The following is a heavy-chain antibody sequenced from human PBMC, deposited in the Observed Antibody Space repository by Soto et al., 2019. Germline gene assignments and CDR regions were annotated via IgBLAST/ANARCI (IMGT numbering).Heavy chain of an antibody. CDR3: ARRRVTIFGVVIIPFDY. D-gene: IGHD3-3*01. CDR1: GGSISSSSYY. J-gene: IGHJ4*02. V-gene: IGHV4-39*07. Sequence: SETLSLTCTVSGGSISSSSYYWGWIRQPPGKGLEWIGEINHSGSTNYNPSLKSRVTISVDTSKNQFSLKLSSVTAADTAVYYCARRRVTIFGVVIIPFDYWGQGTLVTVSS. CDR2: INHSGST.